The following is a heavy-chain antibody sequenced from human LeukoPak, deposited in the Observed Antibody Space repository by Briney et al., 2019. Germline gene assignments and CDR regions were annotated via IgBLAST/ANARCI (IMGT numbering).Heavy chain of an antibody. CDR1: GFTFSSYG. D-gene: IGHD6-19*01. V-gene: IGHV3-30*18. Sequence: GGSLRLSCAASGFTFSSYGMHWVRQAPGKGLEWVALISYDGTNKYYADSVKGRFTISRDNSKNTLYLQMNSLSAEDTAVYYCAKDRSSSGWSYGLDIWGQGTMVTVSS. CDR2: ISYDGTNK. CDR3: AKDRSSSGWSYGLDI. J-gene: IGHJ3*02.